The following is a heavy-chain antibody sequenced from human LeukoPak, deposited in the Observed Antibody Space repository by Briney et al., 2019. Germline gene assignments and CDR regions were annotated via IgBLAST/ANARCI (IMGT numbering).Heavy chain of an antibody. V-gene: IGHV5-51*01. J-gene: IGHJ4*02. CDR1: GYNFTNYC. CDR3: ARHDRGGRYPYYFDS. Sequence: GESLKISCKVSGYNFTNYCIAWVRQMPGKGLEWMGHIYPGDSETRYSPSFQGQVSISADKSTSTTYLQWSSLKASDTTMYFCARHDRGGRYPYYFDSWGQGTLVTVSS. D-gene: IGHD6-19*01. CDR2: IYPGDSET.